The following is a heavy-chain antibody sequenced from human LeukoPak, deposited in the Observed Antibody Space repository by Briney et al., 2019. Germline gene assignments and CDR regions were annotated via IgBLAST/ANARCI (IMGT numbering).Heavy chain of an antibody. Sequence: ASLKVSCKASGYTFTGYYFHWVRQAPGQGLEWMGWINPNTAGTNYAQKFLGGVTLTWDTSISTAYMELNRLTSDDTAVYYCATSAGDYRAGHYYYMGVWGKGTSVTVSS. CDR2: INPNTAGT. J-gene: IGHJ6*03. CDR3: ATSAGDYRAGHYYYMGV. D-gene: IGHD4-11*01. V-gene: IGHV1-2*02. CDR1: GYTFTGYY.